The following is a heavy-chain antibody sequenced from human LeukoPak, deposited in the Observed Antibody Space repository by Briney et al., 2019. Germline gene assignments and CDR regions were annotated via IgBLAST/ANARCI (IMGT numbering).Heavy chain of an antibody. CDR2: ISSSSSYI. CDR3: ARDSPVGATDY. D-gene: IGHD1-26*01. V-gene: IGHV3-21*01. J-gene: IGHJ4*02. Sequence: GGSLRLSCAASGFTFSSYSMNWVRQAPGKGLEWVSSISSSSSYIYYADSVKSRFTISRDNAKNSLYLQMNSLRAEDTAVYYCARDSPVGATDYWGQGTLVTVSS. CDR1: GFTFSSYS.